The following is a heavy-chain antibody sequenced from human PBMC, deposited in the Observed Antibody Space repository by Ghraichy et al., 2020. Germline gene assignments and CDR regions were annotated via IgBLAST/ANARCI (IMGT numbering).Heavy chain of an antibody. D-gene: IGHD3-10*01. Sequence: GESLNISCAASGFTFSSYAMSWVRQAPGKGLEWVSAISGSGGSTYYADSVKGRFTISRDNSKNTLYLQMNSLRAEDTAVYYCAKDRGSGSHYYYYYGMDVWGQGTTVTVSS. CDR1: GFTFSSYA. CDR2: ISGSGGST. CDR3: AKDRGSGSHYYYYYGMDV. V-gene: IGHV3-23*01. J-gene: IGHJ6*02.